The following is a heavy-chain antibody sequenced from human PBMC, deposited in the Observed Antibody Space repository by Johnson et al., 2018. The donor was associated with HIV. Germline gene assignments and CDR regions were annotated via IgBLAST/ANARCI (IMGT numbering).Heavy chain of an antibody. J-gene: IGHJ3*02. CDR2: IKRETDLGTR. CDR3: TRGVNSEGGSI. D-gene: IGHD3-16*01. CDR1: GFTFSQAW. Sequence: VQLVESGGGLVKPGESLRLSCVASGFTFSQAWMSWVRQAPGKGLEWVARIKRETDLGTRDYAASVKGRFSISRDDSKNTRYLQMSNLKTDDTAVYYCTRGVNSEGGSIWGQGTMVTVSS. V-gene: IGHV3-15*01.